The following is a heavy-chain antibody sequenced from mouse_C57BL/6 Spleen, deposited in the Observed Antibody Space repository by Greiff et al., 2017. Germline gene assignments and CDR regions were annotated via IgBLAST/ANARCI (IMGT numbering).Heavy chain of an antibody. CDR1: GYTFTDYE. Sequence: QVQLQQSGAELVRPGASVTLSCKASGYTFTDYEMHWVKQTPVHGLEWIGAIDPETGGTAYNQKFKGKAILTADKSSSTAYMELRSLTSEDSAVYYCTREEYGNYGYFDVWGTGTTVTVSS. D-gene: IGHD2-1*01. V-gene: IGHV1-15*01. CDR2: IDPETGGT. CDR3: TREEYGNYGYFDV. J-gene: IGHJ1*03.